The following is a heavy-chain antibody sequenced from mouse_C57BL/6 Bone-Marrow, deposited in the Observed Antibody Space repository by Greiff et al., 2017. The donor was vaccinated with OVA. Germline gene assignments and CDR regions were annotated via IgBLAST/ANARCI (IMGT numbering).Heavy chain of an antibody. CDR1: GYTFTSYW. CDR3: VFYYCNSWFAY. Sequence: VQLQQPGAELVKPGASVKLSCKASGYTFTSYWMHWVKQRPGQGLEWIGMIHPNSGSTNYNEKFKSKATLTVDKSSSTAYMQLSSLTSEDSAVYYCVFYYCNSWFAYWGQGTLVTVSA. D-gene: IGHD2-1*01. CDR2: IHPNSGST. J-gene: IGHJ3*01. V-gene: IGHV1-64*01.